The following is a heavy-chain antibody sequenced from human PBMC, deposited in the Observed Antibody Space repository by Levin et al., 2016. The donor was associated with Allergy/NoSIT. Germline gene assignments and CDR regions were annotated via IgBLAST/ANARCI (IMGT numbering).Heavy chain of an antibody. Sequence: WIRQPPGKGLEWIGEINHSGSTNYNPSLKSRVTMSVDTSKNQFILKLTSVTAADTAMYYCASWGYRGYNPKAAAFDRWGQGRMVTVSS. J-gene: IGHJ3*02. CDR3: ASWGYRGYNPKAAAFDR. V-gene: IGHV4-34*01. D-gene: IGHD1-1*01. CDR2: INHSGST.